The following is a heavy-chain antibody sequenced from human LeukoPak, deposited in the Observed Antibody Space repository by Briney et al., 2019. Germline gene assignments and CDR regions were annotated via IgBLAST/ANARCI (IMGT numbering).Heavy chain of an antibody. CDR2: INPNSGGT. V-gene: IGHV1-2*04. CDR1: GYTFTGYY. D-gene: IGHD3-22*01. CDR3: ARDLAEWLLPIG. J-gene: IGHJ4*02. Sequence: ASVKVSCKASGYTFTGYYMHWVRQAPGQGLEWMGWINPNSGGTNYAQKFQGWVTMTRDTSISTAYMELSRLRSDDTAVYYCARDLAEWLLPIGWGQGTLVTVSS.